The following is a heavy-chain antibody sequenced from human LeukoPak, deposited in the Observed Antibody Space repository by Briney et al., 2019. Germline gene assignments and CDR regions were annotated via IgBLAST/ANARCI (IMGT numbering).Heavy chain of an antibody. Sequence: ASVKVSCKASGYTFKNYGITWVRQAPGQGLEWMGWISPDNGNTNYAQKLQGRVTMTTDTSTSTVYMEVRSLRPDDTAVYYCAKTGGGSYWYLDVWGRGTLVTVSS. CDR1: GYTFKNYG. J-gene: IGHJ2*01. CDR3: AKTGGGSYWYLDV. V-gene: IGHV1-18*04. D-gene: IGHD2-8*02. CDR2: ISPDNGNT.